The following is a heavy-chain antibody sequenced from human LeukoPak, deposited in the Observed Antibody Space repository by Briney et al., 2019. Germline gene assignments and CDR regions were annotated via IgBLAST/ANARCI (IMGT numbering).Heavy chain of an antibody. V-gene: IGHV3-7*01. J-gene: IGHJ3*02. D-gene: IGHD3-10*01. CDR1: GFTFSSSW. CDR2: IKPDGSDK. CDR3: ARDPAFGAFDI. Sequence: GGSLRLSCAATGFTFSSSWVTWVRQAPGKGLEWVAIIKPDGSDKSYADSVRGRFTISRDNAENSLYLHMNGLRAEDTSVYYCARDPAFGAFDIWGRGTLVTVSS.